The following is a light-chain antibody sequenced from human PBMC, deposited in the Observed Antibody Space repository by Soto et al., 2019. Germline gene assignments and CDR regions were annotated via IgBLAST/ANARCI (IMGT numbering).Light chain of an antibody. J-gene: IGKJ1*01. CDR2: GAS. CDR3: PQYNDRPGT. Sequence: EIVMTQSPATLSVSPGDRATLSCRASQSVSSNLAWFQQKPGQAPRLLIYGASTRATGIPATFSGSGSGTEFTLTISSLQCEDFAVYYCPQYNDRPGTFGQGTKVEIK. CDR1: QSVSSN. V-gene: IGKV3-15*01.